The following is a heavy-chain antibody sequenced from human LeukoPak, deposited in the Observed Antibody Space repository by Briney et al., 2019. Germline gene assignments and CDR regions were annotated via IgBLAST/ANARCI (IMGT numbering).Heavy chain of an antibody. CDR2: ITGGAADST. CDR3: AKGARDSMIVVVPSYYFDY. CDR1: GFTFNNYP. V-gene: IGHV3-23*01. Sequence: PGGSLRLSCAGSGFTFNNYPISWVRQTPGKGLEWVSAITGGAADSTYYADSVKGRFTIPRDNSRNTLFLQMNSLRAEDTAVYYCAKGARDSMIVVVPSYYFDYWGQGTLVTVSS. J-gene: IGHJ4*02. D-gene: IGHD3-22*01.